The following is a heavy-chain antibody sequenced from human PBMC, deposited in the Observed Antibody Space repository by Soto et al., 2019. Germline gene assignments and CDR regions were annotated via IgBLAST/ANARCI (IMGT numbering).Heavy chain of an antibody. CDR3: AKDPYYYDSSGPGDAFDI. J-gene: IGHJ3*02. V-gene: IGHV3-23*01. Sequence: PGGSLRLSCAASGFTFSSYAMSWVRQAPGKGLEWVSAISGSGGSTYYADSVKGRFTISRDNSKNTLYLQMNSLRAEDTAVYYCAKDPYYYDSSGPGDAFDIWGQGTMVTVSS. CDR2: ISGSGGST. D-gene: IGHD3-22*01. CDR1: GFTFSSYA.